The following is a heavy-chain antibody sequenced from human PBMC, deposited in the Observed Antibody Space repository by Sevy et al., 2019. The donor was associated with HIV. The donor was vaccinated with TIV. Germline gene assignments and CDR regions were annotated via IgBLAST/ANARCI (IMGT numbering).Heavy chain of an antibody. J-gene: IGHJ4*02. V-gene: IGHV4-34*01. D-gene: IGHD2-15*01. CDR3: ARGQAAKLLANTYYFDY. CDR1: GGSFSGYY. CDR2: INHSGST. Sequence: SETLSLTCAVYGGSFSGYYWSWIRQPPGKGLEWIGEINHSGSTNYNPSLKSRVTISVDTSKNQFSLKLSSVTAADTAVYYCARGQAAKLLANTYYFDYWGQGTLVTVSS.